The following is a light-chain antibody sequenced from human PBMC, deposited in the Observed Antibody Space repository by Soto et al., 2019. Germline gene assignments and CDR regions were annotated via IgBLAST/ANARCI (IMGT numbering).Light chain of an antibody. CDR1: ENVRTF. CDR2: GAS. J-gene: IGKJ4*01. Sequence: EVVLTQSPATLSLSPGERATLSCRASENVRTFVDWYQQKPGQAPRLLIYGASNRATGIPARFSGSGSGTDFTLTISSLQAEDVAVYYCQQYYSTLLLTFGGGTKVEIK. V-gene: IGKV3-11*01. CDR3: QQYYSTLLLT.